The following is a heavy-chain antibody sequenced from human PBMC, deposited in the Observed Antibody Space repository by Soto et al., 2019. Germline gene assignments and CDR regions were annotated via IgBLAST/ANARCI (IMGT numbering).Heavy chain of an antibody. CDR2: IYSKAGTI. Sequence: QVQLVQSGAEVQNPGASVKVSCKTSGYTFNDFGITCVRQSPGLGLEWLGWIYSKAGTINFAPKFQGRVIMTTGTSTSTAYMKLTSLTFDDSAVYFWAIDIGFDIDYWGQGTLVTVS. D-gene: IGHD5-12*01. CDR3: AIDIGFDIDY. J-gene: IGHJ4*02. CDR1: GYTFNDFG. V-gene: IGHV1-18*01.